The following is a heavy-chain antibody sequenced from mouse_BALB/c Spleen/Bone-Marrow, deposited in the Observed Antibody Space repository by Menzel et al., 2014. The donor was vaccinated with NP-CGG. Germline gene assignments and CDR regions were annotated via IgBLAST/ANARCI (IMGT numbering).Heavy chain of an antibody. CDR2: IDPANGNT. Sequence: EVQLQQSGAELVKPGASVKLSCTASGFNIKATYMNWVKQRPEQGLEWIGGIDPANGNTNYDPKFRGKATLTADKSSNTASLQLSILTSEYAAFYYCARDRLGTYFDYWGQGTTLTVSS. D-gene: IGHD3-1*01. CDR3: ARDRLGTYFDY. CDR1: GFNIKATY. V-gene: IGHV14-3*02. J-gene: IGHJ2*01.